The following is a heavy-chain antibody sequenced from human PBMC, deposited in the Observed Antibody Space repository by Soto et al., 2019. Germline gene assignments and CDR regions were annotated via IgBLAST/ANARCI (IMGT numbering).Heavy chain of an antibody. CDR1: VDSVSSNSAA. D-gene: IGHD6-19*01. CDR3: AIVGYSWQWLVDYGKDV. J-gene: IGHJ6*02. Sequence: PSHTLSPTSAISVDSVSSNSAAWNRIRQSPSIGLEWLGRTYHRSKWYNDYAVSVNSRITINRDTSRNQFSLQLNSVTPEDTAVYYCAIVGYSWQWLVDYGKDVWGQGSTVTVSS. CDR2: TYHRSKWYN. V-gene: IGHV6-1*01.